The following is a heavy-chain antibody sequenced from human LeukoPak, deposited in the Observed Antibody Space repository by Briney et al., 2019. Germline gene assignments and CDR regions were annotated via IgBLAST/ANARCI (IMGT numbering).Heavy chain of an antibody. Sequence: ASVKVSCKASGGTFSSYAISWVRQGPGQGLEWMGWINPNSGGTNYAQKFQGRVTMTRDTSISTAYMELSRLRSDDTAVYYCAKTVYCRSTRWYTAFDPWGQGTMVSVSS. V-gene: IGHV1-2*02. D-gene: IGHD2-2*02. CDR3: AKTVYCRSTRWYTAFDP. J-gene: IGHJ5*02. CDR2: INPNSGGT. CDR1: GGTFSSYA.